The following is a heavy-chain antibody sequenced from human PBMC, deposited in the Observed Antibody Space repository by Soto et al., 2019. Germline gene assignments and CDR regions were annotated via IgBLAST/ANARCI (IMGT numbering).Heavy chain of an antibody. D-gene: IGHD4-17*01. J-gene: IGHJ4*02. V-gene: IGHV1-69*12. Sequence: QVQLVQSGAEVKKPGSSVKVSCKASGGTFSSYAISWVRQAPGQGLEWMGGIIPIFGTANYAQKFKGRVTMTGDESTSTSYVELSSLRSEETAVYYCARDGATAATVTTYPLDYWGEGTLVTVSS. CDR2: IIPIFGTA. CDR1: GGTFSSYA. CDR3: ARDGATAATVTTYPLDY.